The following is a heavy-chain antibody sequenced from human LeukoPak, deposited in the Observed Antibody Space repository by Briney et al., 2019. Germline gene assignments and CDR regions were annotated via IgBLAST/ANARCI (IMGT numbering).Heavy chain of an antibody. J-gene: IGHJ4*02. V-gene: IGHV1-46*03. CDR2: INPSGGST. Sequence: ASVKVSCKASGYTFTSYYMHWVRQAPGQGLEWMGIINPSGGSTSYAQKFQGRVTMTRDTSTSTVYMELSSLRSEDTAAYYCARESGSRNFDYWGQGTLVTVSS. CDR3: ARESGSRNFDY. D-gene: IGHD1-26*01. CDR1: GYTFTSYY.